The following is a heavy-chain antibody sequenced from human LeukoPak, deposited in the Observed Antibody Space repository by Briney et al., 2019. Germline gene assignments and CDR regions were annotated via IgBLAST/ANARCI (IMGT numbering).Heavy chain of an antibody. Sequence: SETLSLTCAVYGGSFSGYYWSWIRQPPGKGLEWIGEINHSGSTNYNPSLKSRVTISVDTSKNQFSLKLSSVTAADTAVYYCAGSIYYYDSSGYSYWGQGTLVTVSS. J-gene: IGHJ4*02. CDR3: AGSIYYYDSSGYSY. CDR1: GGSFSGYY. D-gene: IGHD3-22*01. V-gene: IGHV4-34*01. CDR2: INHSGST.